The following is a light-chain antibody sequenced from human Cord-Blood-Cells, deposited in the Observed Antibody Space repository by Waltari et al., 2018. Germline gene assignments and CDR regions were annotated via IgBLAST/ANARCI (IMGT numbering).Light chain of an antibody. V-gene: IGLV2-11*01. Sequence: QSALTQPRSVSGSPGPSVTLPCTGTSSDVGGYNYVSWYQQHPGKAPKLMIYDVSKRPSGVPDRFSGSKSGNTASLTISGLQAEDEADYYCCSYAGSYTYVFGTGTKVTVL. J-gene: IGLJ1*01. CDR2: DVS. CDR3: CSYAGSYTYV. CDR1: SSDVGGYNY.